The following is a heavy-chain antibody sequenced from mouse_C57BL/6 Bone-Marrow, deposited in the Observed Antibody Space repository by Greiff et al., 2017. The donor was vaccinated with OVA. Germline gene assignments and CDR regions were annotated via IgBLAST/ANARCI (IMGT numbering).Heavy chain of an antibody. CDR3: ARDASYYYGSSEAMDY. Sequence: EVQRVESGGGLVQSGRSLRLSCATSGFTFSDFYMEWVRQAPGKGLEWIAASRNKANDYTTEYSASVKGRFIVSRDTSQSILYLQMNALRAEDTAIYYCARDASYYYGSSEAMDYWGQGTSVTVSS. V-gene: IGHV7-1*01. D-gene: IGHD1-1*01. CDR1: GFTFSDFY. J-gene: IGHJ4*01. CDR2: SRNKANDYTT.